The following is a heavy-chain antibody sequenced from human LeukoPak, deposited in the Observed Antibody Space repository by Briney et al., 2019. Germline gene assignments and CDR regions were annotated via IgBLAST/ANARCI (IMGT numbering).Heavy chain of an antibody. CDR3: ARGEMYCSSTSCYPDYYYYGMDV. Sequence: SLRLSCAASGFTFSSYAMHWVRQAPGKGLEWVAVISYDGSNKYYADSVKGRFTISRDNSKNTLYLQMSSLRAEDTAVYYCARGEMYCSSTSCYPDYYYYGMDVWGQGTTVTVSS. V-gene: IGHV3-30-3*01. CDR2: ISYDGSNK. J-gene: IGHJ6*02. D-gene: IGHD2-2*01. CDR1: GFTFSSYA.